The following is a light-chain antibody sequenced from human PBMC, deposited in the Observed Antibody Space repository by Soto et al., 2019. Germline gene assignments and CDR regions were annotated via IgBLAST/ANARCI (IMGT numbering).Light chain of an antibody. CDR1: SSNIGAGYD. J-gene: IGLJ1*01. V-gene: IGLV1-40*01. CDR2: GDI. CDR3: HSYDSSLSGLYG. Sequence: QSVLTQPPSVSGAPGQRVTISCTGSSSNIGAGYDVHWYQHLPGTAPKLLIYGDINRPSGVPHRLSGSKSGTSASLAITGLQAEAEADYYCHSYDSSLSGLYGFAPGTKLTV.